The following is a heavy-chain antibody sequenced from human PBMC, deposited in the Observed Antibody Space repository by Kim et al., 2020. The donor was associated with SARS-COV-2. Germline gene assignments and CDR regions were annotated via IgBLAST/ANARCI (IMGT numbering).Heavy chain of an antibody. CDR3: TTVTHLGRWVDHFQH. J-gene: IGHJ1*01. V-gene: IGHV3-15*01. Sequence: PVKGRFTISRDDSKNTLYLQMNSLKTEDTAVYYCTTVTHLGRWVDHFQHWGQGTLVTVSS. D-gene: IGHD5-12*01.